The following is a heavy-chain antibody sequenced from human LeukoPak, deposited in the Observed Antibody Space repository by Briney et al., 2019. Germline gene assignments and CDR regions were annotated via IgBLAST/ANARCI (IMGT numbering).Heavy chain of an antibody. CDR1: GCTFSNYK. J-gene: IGHJ4*02. V-gene: IGHV3-48*03. Sequence: GGSLSLSCAASGCTFSNYKMNWVRKPPGKGLEWVSYISSSGSIIYYSDSVKGRFTISRDEDKDSLYLQSNSLRDEDKAVYYCARDFGYFWGEGTLVTVSS. D-gene: IGHD3-10*01. CDR2: ISSSGSII. CDR3: ARDFGYF.